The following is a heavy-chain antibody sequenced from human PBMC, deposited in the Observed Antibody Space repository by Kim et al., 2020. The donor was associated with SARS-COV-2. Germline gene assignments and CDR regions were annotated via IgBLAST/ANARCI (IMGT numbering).Heavy chain of an antibody. J-gene: IGHJ1*01. V-gene: IGHV4-4*07. D-gene: IGHD6-19*01. Sequence: NYNPSLKSRVTMSVDTSKNQFSLKLSSVTAADTAVYYCAGEGVAGPFVQHWGQGTLVTVSS. CDR3: AGEGVAGPFVQH.